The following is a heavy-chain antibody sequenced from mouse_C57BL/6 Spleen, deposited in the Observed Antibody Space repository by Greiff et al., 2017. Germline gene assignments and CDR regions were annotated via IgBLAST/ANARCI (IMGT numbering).Heavy chain of an antibody. V-gene: IGHV1-81*01. CDR3: ARGVITTVVATRYFDF. CDR1: GYTFTSYG. CDR2: IYPSSGTT. Sequence: VQLQQSGAELARPGASVKLSCKASGYTFTSYGISWVKQRPGQGLEWIGEIYPSSGTTYYNEKFKGKATLTADKSSSTAYMKLRSLTSEDPAVYFCARGVITTVVATRYFDFWGTGTTVTVAS. J-gene: IGHJ1*03. D-gene: IGHD1-1*01.